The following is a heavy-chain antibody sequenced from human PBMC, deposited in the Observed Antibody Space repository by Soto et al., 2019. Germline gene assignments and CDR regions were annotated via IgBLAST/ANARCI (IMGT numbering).Heavy chain of an antibody. CDR2: ISQSGNT. V-gene: IGHV4-34*01. CDR3: ARAPKVSGSSQTRPDF. D-gene: IGHD6-6*01. CDR1: SGSFSGYY. J-gene: IGHJ4*02. Sequence: QVQLHQWGAGLLKPSETLSLACSIYSGSFSGYYWSWIRQPPGKGLEGIGEISQSGNTNYSPSLKSRVSISIDKSKKRFSLNLASVSAADTAVYYCARAPKVSGSSQTRPDFWGQGTLVTVSS.